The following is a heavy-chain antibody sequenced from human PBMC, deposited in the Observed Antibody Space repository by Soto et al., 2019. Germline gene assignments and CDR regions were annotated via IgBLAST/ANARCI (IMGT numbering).Heavy chain of an antibody. J-gene: IGHJ4*02. CDR3: ATVHSTSRSFDY. CDR2: TGLNGRTT. D-gene: IGHD6-6*01. CDR1: GFTFSMSA. Sequence: EVQLLESGGGLVQPGGSLRLSCAASGFTFSMSAMTWVRQAPGKGLEWVSTTGLNGRTTYYADSVKGRFTVSRDNSKNTLHLHMSSLRAEDTAVYYCATVHSTSRSFDYWGQGTLVTVSS. V-gene: IGHV3-23*01.